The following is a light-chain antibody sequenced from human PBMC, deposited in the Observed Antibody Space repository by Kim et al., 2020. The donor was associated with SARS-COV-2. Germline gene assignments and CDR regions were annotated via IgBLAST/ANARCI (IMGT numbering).Light chain of an antibody. CDR2: KAS. V-gene: IGKV1-5*03. CDR1: QSISSW. J-gene: IGKJ1*01. Sequence: DIQMTQSPSTLSASVGDRVTIACRASQSISSWLAWYQQKPGKAPNLLIYKASSLESGVPSRFSGSGSGTEFTLTISSLQPDDFATYYCQHYNSYSWTFGQGTKLEI. CDR3: QHYNSYSWT.